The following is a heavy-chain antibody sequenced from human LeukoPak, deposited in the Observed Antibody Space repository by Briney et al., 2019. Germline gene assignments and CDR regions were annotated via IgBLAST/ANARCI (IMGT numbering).Heavy chain of an antibody. CDR2: IRSNSDGGTI. J-gene: IGHJ4*02. Sequence: GGSLRLSCATSGFTFSNAWMNWVRQAPGKGLEWVGRIRSNSDGGTIDYAAPVKGRFTLSRDDSKTTLYLQMNSLQTEDTAVYYCAKVMRPLGELLKRGFDCWGQGTLVTVSS. D-gene: IGHD1-7*01. CDR3: AKVMRPLGELLKRGFDC. V-gene: IGHV3-15*07. CDR1: GFTFSNAW.